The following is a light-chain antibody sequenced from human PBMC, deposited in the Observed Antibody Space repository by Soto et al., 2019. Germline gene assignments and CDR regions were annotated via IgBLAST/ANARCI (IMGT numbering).Light chain of an antibody. Sequence: DIQMTQSPSSLSASVGDRVTITCRASQSISSYLNWYQQKPGKATKLLIYAASSLQSGVPSRFSGSGSGTDFTLTISSLQPEDFATYYCQQSYSTPLTFCGGTKVEIK. J-gene: IGKJ4*01. CDR3: QQSYSTPLT. CDR1: QSISSY. V-gene: IGKV1-39*01. CDR2: AAS.